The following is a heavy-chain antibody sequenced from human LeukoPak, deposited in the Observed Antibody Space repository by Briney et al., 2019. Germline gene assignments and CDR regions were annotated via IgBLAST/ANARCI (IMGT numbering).Heavy chain of an antibody. D-gene: IGHD6-19*01. CDR3: ATGIAVAGGFDY. CDR2: ISYDGSNK. V-gene: IGHV3-30-3*01. CDR1: GFTFSSYA. J-gene: IGHJ4*02. Sequence: GGSLRLSCAASGFTFSSYAMHWVRQAPGKGLEWVAVISYDGSNKYYADSVKGRFTISRDNSKNTLYLQMNSLRAEDTAVYYCATGIAVAGGFDYWGQGTLVTVSS.